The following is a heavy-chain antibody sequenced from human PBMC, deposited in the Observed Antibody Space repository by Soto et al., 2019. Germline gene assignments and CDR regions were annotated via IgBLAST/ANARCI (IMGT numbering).Heavy chain of an antibody. V-gene: IGHV4-34*01. CDR1: GGSFSGYY. J-gene: IGHJ4*02. D-gene: IGHD3-9*01. CDR2: INHSGST. CDR3: ARFLVDFDWLPMYYFDY. Sequence: SETLSLTCAVYGGSFSGYYWSWIRQPPGKGLEWIGEINHSGSTNYNPSLKSRVTISVDTSKNQFSLKLSSVTAADTAVYYCARFLVDFDWLPMYYFDYWGQGTLVTVSS.